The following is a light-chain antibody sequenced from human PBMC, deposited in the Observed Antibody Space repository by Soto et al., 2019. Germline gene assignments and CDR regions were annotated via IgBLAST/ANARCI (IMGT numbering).Light chain of an antibody. Sequence: DIVMTQSPDSLAVSLGESATINCKSSQSVLYSSNNKNYLAWYQQKPGQPPKLLIYWASTRESGVPDRFSGSGSGTDFTLTISSLQAEDVAVYYCQQCNSTPWTFGQGTKVEIK. CDR1: QSVLYSSNNKNY. J-gene: IGKJ1*01. CDR2: WAS. CDR3: QQCNSTPWT. V-gene: IGKV4-1*01.